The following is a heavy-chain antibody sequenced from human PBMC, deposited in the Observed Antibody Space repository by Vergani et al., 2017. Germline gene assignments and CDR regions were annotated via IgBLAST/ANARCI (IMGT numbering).Heavy chain of an antibody. CDR2: ISYDGSNK. J-gene: IGHJ3*02. V-gene: IGHV3-30-3*01. D-gene: IGHD6-19*01. Sequence: VRQAPGKWLEWVAVISYDGSNKYYADSVKGRFTISRDNSKNTLYLQMNSLRAEDTAVYYCERDDKAVAGNAFDIWGQGTMVTVSS. CDR3: ERDDKAVAGNAFDI.